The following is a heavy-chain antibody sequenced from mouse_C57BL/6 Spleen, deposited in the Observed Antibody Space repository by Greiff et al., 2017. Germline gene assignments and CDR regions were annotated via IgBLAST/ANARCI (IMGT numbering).Heavy chain of an antibody. J-gene: IGHJ3*01. V-gene: IGHV1-82*01. CDR1: GYAFSSSW. Sequence: QVQLQQSGPELVKPGASVKISCKASGYAFSSSWMNWVKQRPGKGLEWIGRIYPGDGDTNYNGKFKGKATLTADKSSSTAYMQLSSLTSEDSAVYCCARRGDGAWFAYWGKGTLVTVSA. CDR3: ARRGDGAWFAY. CDR2: IYPGDGDT.